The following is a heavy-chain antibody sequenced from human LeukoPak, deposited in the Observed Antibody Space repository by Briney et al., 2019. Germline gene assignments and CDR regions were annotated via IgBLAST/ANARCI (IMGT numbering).Heavy chain of an antibody. CDR1: GYTLTELS. V-gene: IGHV1-24*01. CDR2: FDPEDGET. Sequence: ASVTVSCKVSGYTLTELSMHWVRQAPGKGLEWMGGFDPEDGETIYAQKFQGRVTMTEDTSTDTAYMELSSLRSEDTAVYYCATDQRRGYYYAAWGQGTLVTVSS. D-gene: IGHD3-22*01. J-gene: IGHJ4*02. CDR3: ATDQRRGYYYAA.